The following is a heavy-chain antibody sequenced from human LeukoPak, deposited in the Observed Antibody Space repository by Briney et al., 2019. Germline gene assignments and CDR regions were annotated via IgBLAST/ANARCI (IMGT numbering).Heavy chain of an antibody. CDR2: ISAYNGNT. CDR3: ARDNGYGDLDY. J-gene: IGHJ4*02. CDR1: GYTFTSYG. D-gene: IGHD4-17*01. Sequence: ASVKVSCKASGYTFTSYGISWVRQAPGQGLEWMGWISAYNGNTNYAQKFQGRVTMTRDTSISTAYMELSRLRSDDTAVYYCARDNGYGDLDYWGQGTLVTVSS. V-gene: IGHV1-18*01.